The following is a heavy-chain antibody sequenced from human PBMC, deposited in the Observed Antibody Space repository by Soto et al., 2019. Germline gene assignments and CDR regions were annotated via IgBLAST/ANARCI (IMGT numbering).Heavy chain of an antibody. CDR3: ASGFWSGYLADLACDI. CDR1: GYTFTGYY. V-gene: IGHV1-2*04. Sequence: QVQLVQSGAEVKKPGASVKVSCKASGYTFTGYYMHWVRQAPGQGLEWMGWINPNSGGTNYAQKFQGWVTMTRDTSMSTAYMELSRLRSDDTAGYYCASGFWSGYLADLACDIWGQGTMVTVSS. D-gene: IGHD3-3*01. J-gene: IGHJ3*02. CDR2: INPNSGGT.